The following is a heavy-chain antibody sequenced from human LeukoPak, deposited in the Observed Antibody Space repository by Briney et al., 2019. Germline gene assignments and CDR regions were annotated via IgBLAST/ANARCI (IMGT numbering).Heavy chain of an antibody. D-gene: IGHD3-10*01. Sequence: SETLSLTCTVSGGSLSSYYWNLIRQPAGKGLEWIGRIYTSRSSDYNPSLKSRVTMSVDTSKNQFSLKLSSVTAADTAVYFCARLFLGSAFDIWGQGTMVTVSS. CDR3: ARLFLGSAFDI. J-gene: IGHJ3*02. CDR1: GGSLSSYY. V-gene: IGHV4-4*07. CDR2: IYTSRSS.